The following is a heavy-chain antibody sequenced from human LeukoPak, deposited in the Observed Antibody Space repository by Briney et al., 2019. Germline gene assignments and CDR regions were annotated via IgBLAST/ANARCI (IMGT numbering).Heavy chain of an antibody. Sequence: PGRSLRLSCAPSGFTFDGYALHYVRQAPGKGLERVSGISWNSGNIGYADSVKGRFTISRDNAKNSLYLQMNSLRAEDTALYDCAKASLVLRYFDWLLPPDYWGQGTLVTVSS. CDR3: AKASLVLRYFDWLLPPDY. CDR1: GFTFDGYA. D-gene: IGHD3-9*01. J-gene: IGHJ4*02. V-gene: IGHV3-9*01. CDR2: ISWNSGNI.